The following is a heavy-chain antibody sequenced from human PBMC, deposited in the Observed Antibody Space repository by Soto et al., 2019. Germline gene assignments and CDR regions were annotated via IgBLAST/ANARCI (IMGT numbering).Heavy chain of an antibody. V-gene: IGHV3-11*01. Sequence: LRLSCAASTFTFSDYYMSWIRQAPGKGLEWVSYISGGGTSIYYADSVKGRFSVSRDNAKTSLYLQMNSLRAEDTAVYYCAKLGSLGHPYYYGMDVWGPGTTVTVSS. D-gene: IGHD3-16*01. CDR1: TFTFSDYY. CDR2: ISGGGTSI. CDR3: AKLGSLGHPYYYGMDV. J-gene: IGHJ6*02.